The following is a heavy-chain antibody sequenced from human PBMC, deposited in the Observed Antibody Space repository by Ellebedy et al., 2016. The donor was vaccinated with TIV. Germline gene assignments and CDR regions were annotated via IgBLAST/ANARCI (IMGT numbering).Heavy chain of an antibody. CDR1: GFTFSSYG. Sequence: GESLKISCAASGFTFSSYGMHWVRQAPGKGLEWVAVIWYDGSNKYYADSVKGRFTISRDNSKNTLYLQMNSLRSEDTAVYYCARGPGGSYGHYYYGMDVWGQGTTVTASS. J-gene: IGHJ6*02. D-gene: IGHD1-26*01. CDR2: IWYDGSNK. V-gene: IGHV3-33*01. CDR3: ARGPGGSYGHYYYGMDV.